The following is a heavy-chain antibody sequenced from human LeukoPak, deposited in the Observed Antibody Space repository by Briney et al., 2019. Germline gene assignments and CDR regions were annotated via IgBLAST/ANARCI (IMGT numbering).Heavy chain of an antibody. CDR3: GSGIELEESVAIEY. D-gene: IGHD1-7*01. Sequence: GGSLRLSCVASGLTFSRYWMYWVRQVPGKGLVWVSRVNSDGSRAIYADSVKGRFAISRDNGRNTVYLQMNSLRVDDTAVYYCGSGIELEESVAIEYWGQGALVTVSS. CDR1: GLTFSRYW. J-gene: IGHJ4*02. CDR2: VNSDGSRA. V-gene: IGHV3-74*01.